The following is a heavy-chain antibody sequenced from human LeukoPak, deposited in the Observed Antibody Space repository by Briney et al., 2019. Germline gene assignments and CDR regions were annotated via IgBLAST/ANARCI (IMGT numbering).Heavy chain of an antibody. CDR2: IWYDGSNK. D-gene: IGHD6-19*01. CDR1: GFTFSSYG. J-gene: IGHJ4*02. CDR3: AKASRGAQWLVPDY. V-gene: IGHV3-33*06. Sequence: PGGSLRLSCAASGFTFSSYGMHWVRQAPGKGLEWVAVIWYDGSNKYYADFVKGRFTISRDNSKNTLYLQMNSLRAEDTAVYYCAKASRGAQWLVPDYWGQGTLVTVSS.